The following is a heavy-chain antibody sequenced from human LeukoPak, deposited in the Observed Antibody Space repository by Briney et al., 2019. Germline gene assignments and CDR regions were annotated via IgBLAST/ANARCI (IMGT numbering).Heavy chain of an antibody. D-gene: IGHD5-18*01. CDR1: GGSISSGSYY. J-gene: IGHJ4*02. CDR2: IYTSGST. CDR3: ARDAPVDTAMALGIVDY. Sequence: PSQTLSLTCTVSGGSISSGSYYWSWIRQPAGKGLEWIGRIYTSGSTNYNPSLKSRVTISVDTSKNQFSLKLSSVTAADTAVYYCARDAPVDTAMALGIVDYWGQGTLVTVSS. V-gene: IGHV4-61*02.